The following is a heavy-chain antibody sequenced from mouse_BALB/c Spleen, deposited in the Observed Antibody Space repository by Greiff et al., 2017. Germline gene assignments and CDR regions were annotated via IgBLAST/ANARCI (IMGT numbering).Heavy chain of an antibody. Sequence: EVQLVESGPGLVKPSQSLSLTCTVTGYSITSDYAWNWIRQFPGNKLEWMGYISYSGSTSYNPSLKSRISITRDTSKNQFFLQLNSVTTEDTATYYCAITTGYAMDYWGQGTSVTVSS. CDR1: GYSITSDYA. D-gene: IGHD1-1*01. CDR2: ISYSGST. CDR3: AITTGYAMDY. J-gene: IGHJ4*01. V-gene: IGHV3-2*02.